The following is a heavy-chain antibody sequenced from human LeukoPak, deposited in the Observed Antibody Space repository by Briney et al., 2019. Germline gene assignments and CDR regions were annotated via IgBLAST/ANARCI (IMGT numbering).Heavy chain of an antibody. CDR2: IYSGGT. CDR1: GFTVSSNY. CDR3: ARDTGGRGYFDY. D-gene: IGHD2-8*02. J-gene: IGHJ4*02. V-gene: IGHV3-53*01. Sequence: GGSLRLSCAASGFTVSSNYMSWVRQAPGKGLEWVSVIYSGGTYYADSVKGRFTISRDNSKNTLYLQMNSLTAEDTAVYYCARDTGGRGYFDYWGQGTLVTVSS.